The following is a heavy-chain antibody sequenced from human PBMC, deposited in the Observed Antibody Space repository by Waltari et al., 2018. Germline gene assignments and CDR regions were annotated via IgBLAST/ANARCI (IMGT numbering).Heavy chain of an antibody. CDR2: IYYSGST. CDR3: ARGSLGSYGNWFDP. D-gene: IGHD4-17*01. J-gene: IGHJ5*02. Sequence: QVQLQESGPGLVKPSQTLSLTCTVSGGSISSGGYYWSWISQHPGKGLEWIGYIYYSGSTYYNPSLKSRVTISVDTSKNQFSLKLSSVTAADTAVYYCARGSLGSYGNWFDPWGQGTLVTVSS. CDR1: GGSISSGGYY. V-gene: IGHV4-31*03.